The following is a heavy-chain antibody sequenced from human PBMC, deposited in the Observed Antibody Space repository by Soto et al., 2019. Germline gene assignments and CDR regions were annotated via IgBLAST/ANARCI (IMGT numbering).Heavy chain of an antibody. CDR1: GGTFSSYA. CDR3: ARAWIQLWAHEDFYYYGMDV. CDR2: IIPIFGTA. J-gene: IGHJ6*02. V-gene: IGHV1-69*06. D-gene: IGHD5-18*01. Sequence: SVKVSCKASGGTFSSYAISWVRQAPGQGLEWMGGIIPIFGTANYAQKFQGRVTITADKSTSTAYMELSSLRSEDTAVYYCARAWIQLWAHEDFYYYGMDVCGQGTTVTVYS.